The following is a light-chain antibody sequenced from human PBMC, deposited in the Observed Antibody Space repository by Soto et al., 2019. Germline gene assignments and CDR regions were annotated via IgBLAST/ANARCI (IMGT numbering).Light chain of an antibody. J-gene: IGKJ5*01. CDR2: AAS. CDR3: QQTDSFPLT. V-gene: IGKV1-12*01. CDR1: QAIGSW. Sequence: DIQMTQSPSFVSASIGDRVTITCRASQAIGSWLAWYQQKPGKAPKVLIFAASNLQSGVPSRFSGSGSGRYLTLTISSLQPEDFATYYCQQTDSFPLTFGQGTRLEIK.